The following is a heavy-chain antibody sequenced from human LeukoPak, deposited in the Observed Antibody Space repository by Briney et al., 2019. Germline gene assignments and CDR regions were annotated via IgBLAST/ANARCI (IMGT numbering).Heavy chain of an antibody. CDR3: ARDKSLRAVAGTRLGWFDP. J-gene: IGHJ5*02. V-gene: IGHV4-34*01. CDR1: GGSFSGYY. CDR2: INHSGST. D-gene: IGHD6-19*01. Sequence: PSETLSLTCAVYGGSFSGYYWSWIRQPPGKGLEWIGEINHSGSTNYNPSLKSRVTISVDTSKNQFSLKLSSVTAADTAVYYCARDKSLRAVAGTRLGWFDPWGQGTLVTVSS.